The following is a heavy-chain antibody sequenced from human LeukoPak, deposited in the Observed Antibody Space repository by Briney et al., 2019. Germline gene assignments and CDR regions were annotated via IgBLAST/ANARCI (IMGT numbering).Heavy chain of an antibody. V-gene: IGHV4-59*01. CDR1: GGSISSYY. J-gene: IGHJ4*02. Sequence: PSETLSLTCTVSGGSISSYYWSWIRQPPGKGLEWIGYIYYSGSTNYNPSLKSRVTISVDTSKNQFSLKLSSVTAADTAVYYCASTTLGVYYYDSSGYPNYFDYWGQGTLVTVSS. CDR2: IYYSGST. CDR3: ASTTLGVYYYDSSGYPNYFDY. D-gene: IGHD3-22*01.